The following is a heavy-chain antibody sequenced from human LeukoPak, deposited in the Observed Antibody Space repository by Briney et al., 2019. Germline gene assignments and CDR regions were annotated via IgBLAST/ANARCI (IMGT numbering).Heavy chain of an antibody. Sequence: PGGSLRLSCAASGFTFSSYAMSWVRQAPGKGLEWVSAISGSGGSTYYADSVKGRFTISRGNSKNTLYLQMNSLRAEDTAVHYCAKAAETYYDSSGYYVAWGQGTLVTVSS. D-gene: IGHD3-22*01. CDR3: AKAAETYYDSSGYYVA. CDR1: GFTFSSYA. J-gene: IGHJ4*02. CDR2: ISGSGGST. V-gene: IGHV3-23*01.